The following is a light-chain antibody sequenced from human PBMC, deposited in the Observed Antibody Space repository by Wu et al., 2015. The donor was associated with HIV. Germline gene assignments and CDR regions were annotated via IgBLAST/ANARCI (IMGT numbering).Light chain of an antibody. CDR3: QQYHDWWT. CDR2: GAS. Sequence: IVMTQSPDTLSVSPGERATLSCKASQSVASNLAWYQQKPGQAPRLLIYGASTRATDIPARFSGSGSGTEFTLTISSLRSEDFAVYFXQQYHDWWTFGQGTKVEVK. CDR1: QSVASN. V-gene: IGKV3-15*01. J-gene: IGKJ1*01.